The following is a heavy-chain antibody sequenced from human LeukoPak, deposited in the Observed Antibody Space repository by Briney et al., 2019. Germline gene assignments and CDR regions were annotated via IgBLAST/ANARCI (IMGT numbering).Heavy chain of an antibody. Sequence: SETLSLTCTVSGGSISSSNYYWGWIRQPPGKGLEWIGSIYYSGSTYYNPSLKSRVTMSVDTSKNQFSLKLTSVTAADTAVYYCARGWYYFDYWGQGTLVTVSS. V-gene: IGHV4-39*07. CDR3: ARGWYYFDY. D-gene: IGHD6-13*01. J-gene: IGHJ4*02. CDR1: GGSISSSNYY. CDR2: IYYSGST.